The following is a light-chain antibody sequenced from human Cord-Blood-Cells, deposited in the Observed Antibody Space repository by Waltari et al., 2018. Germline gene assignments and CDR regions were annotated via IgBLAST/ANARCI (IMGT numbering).Light chain of an antibody. CDR2: GNS. Sequence: QSVLTQPPSVSGAPGQRVTISCTGSSSNIGAGYDGHWYQQLPGTAPKRLIYGNSNRPSGVPDRFSGSKSGTSASLAITGLQAEDEADYYCQSYDSSLSVVFGGGTKLTVL. V-gene: IGLV1-40*01. J-gene: IGLJ2*01. CDR1: SSNIGAGYD. CDR3: QSYDSSLSVV.